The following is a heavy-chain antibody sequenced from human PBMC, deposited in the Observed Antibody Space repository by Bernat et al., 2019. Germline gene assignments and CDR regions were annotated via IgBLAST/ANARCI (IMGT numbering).Heavy chain of an antibody. Sequence: QVQLQESGPGLEKLSETLSLTCTVSSGSISGHYWGWIWQPPGKGLVFIGHVDYSGFTNYNPSLKSRVSISMDTPRNQFSLKVTTVTAADTAVYYCARRGTFSAGGQCEFDYWGQGALVTVSS. CDR2: VDYSGFT. CDR1: SGSISGHY. J-gene: IGHJ4*02. D-gene: IGHD2-8*02. V-gene: IGHV4-59*08. CDR3: ARRGTFSAGGQCEFDY.